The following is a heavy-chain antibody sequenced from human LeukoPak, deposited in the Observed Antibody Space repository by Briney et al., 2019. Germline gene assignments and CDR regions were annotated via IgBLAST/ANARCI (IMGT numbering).Heavy chain of an antibody. CDR2: IKQDGSEK. Sequence: PGGSLRLSCAASGFTFSSYWMRWVHQAPGEGLEWVANIKQDGSEKYYVDSVKGRFTISRDNAKNSLYLQMNSLRAEDTAVYYCAREMFRWFDPWGQGTLVTVSS. D-gene: IGHD3-10*02. CDR3: AREMFRWFDP. V-gene: IGHV3-7*01. CDR1: GFTFSSYW. J-gene: IGHJ5*02.